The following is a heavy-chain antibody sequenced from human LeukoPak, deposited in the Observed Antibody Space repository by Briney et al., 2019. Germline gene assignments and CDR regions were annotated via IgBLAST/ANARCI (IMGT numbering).Heavy chain of an antibody. CDR1: GGSISSYY. D-gene: IGHD3-10*01. Sequence: SETLSLTCTVSGGSISSYYWSWIRQPPGKGLEWIGYIYYSGSTNYNPSLKSRVTISVDTSKNQFSLKLSSVTAADTAVYYCARDITMVRGVMGPTNGYNWFDPWGQGTLVTVSS. V-gene: IGHV4-59*01. J-gene: IGHJ5*02. CDR3: ARDITMVRGVMGPTNGYNWFDP. CDR2: IYYSGST.